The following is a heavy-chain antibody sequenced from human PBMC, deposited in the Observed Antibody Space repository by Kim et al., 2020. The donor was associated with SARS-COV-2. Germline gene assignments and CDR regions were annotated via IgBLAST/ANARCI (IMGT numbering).Heavy chain of an antibody. CDR2: ISGSGGST. V-gene: IGHV3-23*01. J-gene: IGHJ4*02. CDR1: GFTFSSYA. Sequence: GGSLRLSCAASGFTFSSYAMSWVRQAPGKGLEWVSAISGSGGSTYYADSVKGRFTISRDNSKNTLYLQMNSLRAEDTAVYYCAKDYDALVPAAMGYYFDYWGQGTLVTVSS. CDR3: AKDYDALVPAAMGYYFDY. D-gene: IGHD2-2*01.